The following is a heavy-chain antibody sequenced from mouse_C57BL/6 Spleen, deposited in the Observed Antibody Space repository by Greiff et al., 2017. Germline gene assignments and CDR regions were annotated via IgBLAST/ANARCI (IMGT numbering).Heavy chain of an antibody. D-gene: IGHD1-1*02. V-gene: IGHV3-6*01. J-gene: IGHJ1*03. Sequence: EVKVEESGPGLVKPSQSLSLTCSVTGYSITSGYYWNWIRQFPGNKLEWMGYISYDGSNNYNPSLKNRISITRDTSKNQFFLKLNSVTTEDTATYYCAREVGYFDVWGTGTTVTVSS. CDR3: AREVGYFDV. CDR1: GYSITSGYY. CDR2: ISYDGSN.